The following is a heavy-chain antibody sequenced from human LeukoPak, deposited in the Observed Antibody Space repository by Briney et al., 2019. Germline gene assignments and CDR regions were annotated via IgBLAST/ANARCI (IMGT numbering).Heavy chain of an antibody. CDR2: ISWNSGSI. D-gene: IGHD1-20*01. Sequence: GGSLRLSCAASGFTFDDYAMHWVRQAPGKGLEWVSGISWNSGSIGSADSVKGRFTISRDNAKNSLYLQMNSLRAEDTALYYCAKDSTYNWNAGSFDYWGQGTLVTVSS. J-gene: IGHJ4*02. CDR1: GFTFDDYA. CDR3: AKDSTYNWNAGSFDY. V-gene: IGHV3-9*01.